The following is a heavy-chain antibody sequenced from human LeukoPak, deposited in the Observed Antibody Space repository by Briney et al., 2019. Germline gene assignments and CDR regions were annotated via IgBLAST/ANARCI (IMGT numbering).Heavy chain of an antibody. CDR3: ARDRSGSYYYYGMDV. Sequence: ASVTVSCKASGYTFTSYGISWVRQAPGQGLEWMGWISAYNGNTNYAQKLQGRVTMTTDTSTSTAYMELRSLRSDDTAVYYCARDRSGSYYYYGMDVWGQGTTVTVSS. V-gene: IGHV1-18*01. J-gene: IGHJ6*02. D-gene: IGHD3-10*01. CDR2: ISAYNGNT. CDR1: GYTFTSYG.